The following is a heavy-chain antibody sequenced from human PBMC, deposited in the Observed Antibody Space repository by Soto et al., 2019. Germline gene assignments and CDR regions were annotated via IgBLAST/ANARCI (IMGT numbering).Heavy chain of an antibody. CDR1: GFTFNNYA. V-gene: IGHV3-23*01. D-gene: IGHD6-13*01. CDR2: ISGSGAST. Sequence: PGGSLRLSCAASGFTFNNYAMSWVRQAPGKGLEWVSAISGSGASTYNADSVKGRFTISRDNSKNTLYLQMNSLRVEDTAVYYCAKVMWSSSAAAGTAPFDYWGQGILVTVSS. CDR3: AKVMWSSSAAAGTAPFDY. J-gene: IGHJ4*02.